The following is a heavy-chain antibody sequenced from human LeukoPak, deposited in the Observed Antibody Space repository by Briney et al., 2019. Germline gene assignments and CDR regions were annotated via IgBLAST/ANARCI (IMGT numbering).Heavy chain of an antibody. V-gene: IGHV3-53*01. CDR2: IYSGGKT. J-gene: IGHJ3*02. CDR3: ASTQGVEAAGDAFDI. CDR1: GFIFSGYW. Sequence: PGGSLRLSCAASGFIFSGYWMNWVRQAPGKGLEWVSFIYSGGKTYYADSVKGRYTISRDNAKNTLFLQMNSLRAEDTAVYYCASTQGVEAAGDAFDIWGQGTMVTVSS. D-gene: IGHD6-13*01.